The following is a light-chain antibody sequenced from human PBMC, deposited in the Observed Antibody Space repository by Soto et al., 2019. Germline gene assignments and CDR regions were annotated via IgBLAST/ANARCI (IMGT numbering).Light chain of an antibody. V-gene: IGLV2-14*01. CDR3: DSYTSSRAYV. Sequence: QSALTQPPSASGSPGQSVTISCTGTSSDVGAYNYVSWYQQHPGKAPKLIIYEVSYRPSGVSNRFSGSKSGNTASLTISGLQAEDEADYYCDSYTSSRAYVFGIGTKLTVL. J-gene: IGLJ1*01. CDR1: SSDVGAYNY. CDR2: EVS.